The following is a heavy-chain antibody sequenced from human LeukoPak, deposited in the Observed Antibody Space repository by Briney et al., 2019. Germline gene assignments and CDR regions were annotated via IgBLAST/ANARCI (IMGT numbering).Heavy chain of an antibody. D-gene: IGHD4-17*01. V-gene: IGHV1-18*01. CDR1: GYTFTSYG. CDR3: ARDYSYGDYLNWFDP. CDR2: ISAYNGNT. J-gene: IGHJ5*02. Sequence: ASVKVSCKASGYTFTSYGISWVRQAPGQGLEWMGWISAYNGNTNYAQKLQGRVTMTTDTSTSTAYMELRSLRSDDTAVYYCARDYSYGDYLNWFDPWGQGTLVTVSS.